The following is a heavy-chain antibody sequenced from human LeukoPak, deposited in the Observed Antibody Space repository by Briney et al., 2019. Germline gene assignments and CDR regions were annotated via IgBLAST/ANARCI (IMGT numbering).Heavy chain of an antibody. J-gene: IGHJ4*02. CDR1: GYRFSTNW. D-gene: IGHD5-24*01. V-gene: IGHV5-51*01. Sequence: DSLKISCKGSGYRFSTNWIGWVRQMPGKGLEWMGIIYPGDSDTRYSPSFQGQVTISADKSITTAYLQWSSLKASDTARYYCARLRDGYGPDYWGQGTLVTVSS. CDR2: IYPGDSDT. CDR3: ARLRDGYGPDY.